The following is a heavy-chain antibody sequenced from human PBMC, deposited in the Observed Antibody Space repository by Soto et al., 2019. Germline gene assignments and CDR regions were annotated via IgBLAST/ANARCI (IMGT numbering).Heavy chain of an antibody. Sequence: GASGEVSREASGYTFSGLYMARVRQAPVQGLEWMGWINPNNGGTNYVQKFQDRVTMTRDTSITTAYMELSGLRSDDTAVYYCARDPGPYGDYSYWGQGTLVTVSS. CDR1: GYTFSGLY. CDR2: INPNNGGT. V-gene: IGHV1-2*02. D-gene: IGHD4-17*01. J-gene: IGHJ4*02. CDR3: ARDPGPYGDYSY.